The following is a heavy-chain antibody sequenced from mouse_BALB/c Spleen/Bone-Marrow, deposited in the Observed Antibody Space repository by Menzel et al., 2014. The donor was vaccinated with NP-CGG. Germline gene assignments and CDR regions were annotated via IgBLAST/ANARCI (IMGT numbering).Heavy chain of an antibody. J-gene: IGHJ2*01. CDR2: IDPANGNT. D-gene: IGHD2-2*01. CDR3: ASYVYGYYFDY. V-gene: IGHV14-3*02. CDR1: GFNIKDTY. Sequence: VTLKVCGAELVKPGASVKLSCTASGFNIKDTYMHWVKQRPEQGLEWIGRIDPANGNTKYDPKFQGKATITADTSSNTAYLQLSSLTSEDTAVYYCASYVYGYYFDYWGQGTTLTVSS.